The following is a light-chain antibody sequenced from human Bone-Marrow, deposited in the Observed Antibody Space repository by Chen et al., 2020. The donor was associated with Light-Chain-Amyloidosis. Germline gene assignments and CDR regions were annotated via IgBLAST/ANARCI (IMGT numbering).Light chain of an antibody. V-gene: IGKV3-20*01. CDR3: QQYGTSPLT. J-gene: IGKJ4*01. CDR1: QTISSNY. CDR2: GSS. Sequence: EIVLTQPPGTLSLSPGEGANLSCRASQTISSNYLTWYQQKFGQAPRLLIYGSSSRATGIPDRFTGSGSGTNFTLTSNRLEPEDFAMYYCQQYGTSPLTFGGGTKVEIK.